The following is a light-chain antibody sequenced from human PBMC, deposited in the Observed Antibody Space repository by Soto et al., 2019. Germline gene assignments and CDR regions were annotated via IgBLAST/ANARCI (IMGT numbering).Light chain of an antibody. J-gene: IGLJ3*02. Sequence: QSALTQPASVSGSPGQSITIACTGTNRDVGSYNLVSWYQQRPGEAPKLIISEVRNRPSGISYRFTGSKSGNTASLTISGLRSEDEADYYCAVWDQSLTGWVFGGGTKLTVL. CDR3: AVWDQSLTGWV. V-gene: IGLV2-14*01. CDR1: NRDVGSYNL. CDR2: EVR.